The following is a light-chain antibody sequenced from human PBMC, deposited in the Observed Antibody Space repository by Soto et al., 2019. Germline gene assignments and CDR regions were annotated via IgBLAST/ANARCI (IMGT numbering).Light chain of an antibody. CDR2: EVS. Sequence: QSALTQPASVSGSRGQSITISGTGTSSDVGAYNYVSWYQQQPGKAPKLMISEVSNRPSGVSNRFSGSKSGNTASLIISGLQAEDEADYYCCSFTSITTYVFGTGTKVTVL. CDR1: SSDVGAYNY. CDR3: CSFTSITTYV. J-gene: IGLJ1*01. V-gene: IGLV2-14*01.